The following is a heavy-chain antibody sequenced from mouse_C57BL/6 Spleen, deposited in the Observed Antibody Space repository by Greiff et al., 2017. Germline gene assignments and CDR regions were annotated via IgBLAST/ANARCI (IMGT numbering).Heavy chain of an antibody. CDR2: FYPGSGSI. CDR1: GYTFTEYT. V-gene: IGHV1-62-2*01. CDR3: ARHDGGPYGKGSHFDY. J-gene: IGHJ2*01. D-gene: IGHD1-1*01. Sequence: QVQLQQSGAELVKPGASVKLSCKASGYTFTEYTIHWVKQRSGQGLEWIGWFYPGSGSIKNNEKFKDKATLTADKSSSTVYMELSRLTSEDSAVYFCARHDGGPYGKGSHFDYWGQGTTLTVSS.